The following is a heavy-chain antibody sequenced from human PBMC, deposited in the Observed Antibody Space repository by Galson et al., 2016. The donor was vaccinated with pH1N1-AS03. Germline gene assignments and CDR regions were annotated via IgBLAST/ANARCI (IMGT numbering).Heavy chain of an antibody. CDR2: IDPNSGVT. CDR1: GYTFTGFY. V-gene: IGHV1-2*04. J-gene: IGHJ6*02. Sequence: SVKVSCKASGYTFTGFYVHWVRQAPGQGLEWMGWIDPNSGVTNYAQKFQAWVTMTRETSSNTAHVELSGRKSDDTAVYYCARDPRGPCSSSTCATAYYVGMDVWGQGTTVIVSS. D-gene: IGHD2-2*01. CDR3: ARDPRGPCSSSTCATAYYVGMDV.